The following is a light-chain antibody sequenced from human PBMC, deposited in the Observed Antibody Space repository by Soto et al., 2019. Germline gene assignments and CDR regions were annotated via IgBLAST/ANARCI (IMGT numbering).Light chain of an antibody. J-gene: IGKJ4*01. CDR2: DAS. V-gene: IGKV3-11*01. CDR3: QQRSNWPRL. CDR1: QSVSSY. Sequence: EIVLTQSPATLSLSPGERATLSCRASQSVSSYLAWYQQKPGQAPRLLIYDASNRATGIPARFSGRGSGTDFTLTISSLEPEDFAVYYCQQRSNWPRLFGGGTKVEIK.